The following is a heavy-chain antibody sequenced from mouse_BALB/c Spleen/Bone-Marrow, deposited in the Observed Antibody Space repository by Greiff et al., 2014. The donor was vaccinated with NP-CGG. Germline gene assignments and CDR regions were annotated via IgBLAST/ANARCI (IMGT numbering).Heavy chain of an antibody. CDR2: IDPANGNT. D-gene: IGHD2-4*01. J-gene: IGHJ2*01. CDR3: ALYYDYDVGY. Sequence: VQLKESGAELVKPGASVKLSYTASGFNIKDTYMHWVKQRPEQGLEWIGRIDPANGNTKYDPKFQGKATITADTSSNTAYLQLSSLTSEDTAVYYCALYYDYDVGYWGQGTTLTVSS. CDR1: GFNIKDTY. V-gene: IGHV14-3*02.